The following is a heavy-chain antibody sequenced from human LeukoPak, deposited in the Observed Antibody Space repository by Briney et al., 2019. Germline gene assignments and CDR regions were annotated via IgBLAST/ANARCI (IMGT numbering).Heavy chain of an antibody. CDR2: IIPIFGTA. D-gene: IGHD6-13*01. V-gene: IGHV1-69*05. J-gene: IGHJ5*02. CDR3: AREVAAAGTGNWFDP. CDR1: GGTFSSYA. Sequence: GASVKVSCKASGGTFSSYAISWVRQAPGQGLEWMGGIIPIFGTANYAQKFQGRVTITTDESTSTAYMELSSLRSEDTAVYYCAREVAAAGTGNWFDPWGQGTLVTVSS.